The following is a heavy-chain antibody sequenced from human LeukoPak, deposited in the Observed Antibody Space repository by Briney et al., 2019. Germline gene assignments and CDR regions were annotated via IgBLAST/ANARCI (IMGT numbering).Heavy chain of an antibody. Sequence: PGGSLRLSCAASGFTFSSYGMHWVRQAPGKGLEWVAVISYDGSNKYYADSVKGRFTISRDNSKNTLYLQMNSLRAEDTAVYYCAKDQLSCRGYEGYCSSTSCPDYWGQGTLVTVSS. CDR1: GFTFSSYG. V-gene: IGHV3-30*18. CDR2: ISYDGSNK. J-gene: IGHJ4*02. CDR3: AKDQLSCRGYEGYCSSTSCPDY. D-gene: IGHD2-2*01.